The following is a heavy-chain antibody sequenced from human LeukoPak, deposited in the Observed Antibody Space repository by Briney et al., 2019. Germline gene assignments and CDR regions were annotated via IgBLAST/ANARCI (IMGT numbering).Heavy chain of an antibody. J-gene: IGHJ4*02. CDR3: ARTTRGDSGYGD. CDR1: GGSISSYY. Sequence: SETLSLTCTVSGGSISSYYWSWVRQPPGKGLEWIGYIYYSGSTNYNPSLKSRVTISVDTSKNQFSLKLSSVTAADTAVYYCARTTRGDSGYGDWGQGTLVTVSS. V-gene: IGHV4-59*01. CDR2: IYYSGST. D-gene: IGHD5-12*01.